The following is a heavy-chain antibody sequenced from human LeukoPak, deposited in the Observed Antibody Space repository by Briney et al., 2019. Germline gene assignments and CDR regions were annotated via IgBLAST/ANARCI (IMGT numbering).Heavy chain of an antibody. CDR1: GVTFSSYG. V-gene: IGHV1-69*13. Sequence: ASVKVSCKASGVTFSSYGITWVRQAPGQGLEWMGGIIPIFGKTNYAQKFQGRVTITADESTSTAYLEVNSLTSADTAMYYCAGDYDSSGPQKNFFDFWGQGTLVTVSS. J-gene: IGHJ4*02. CDR3: AGDYDSSGPQKNFFDF. D-gene: IGHD3-22*01. CDR2: IIPIFGKT.